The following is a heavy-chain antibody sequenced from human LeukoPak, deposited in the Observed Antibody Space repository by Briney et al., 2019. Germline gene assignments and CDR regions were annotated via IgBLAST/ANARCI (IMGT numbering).Heavy chain of an antibody. J-gene: IGHJ4*02. V-gene: IGHV3-7*01. CDR3: VSSLHGFSYGPGY. Sequence: PGGSLRLSCAASGFTFSSYWMSWVRQAPGKGLEWVANIKQDGSEKYYVDSVKGRFTISRDNARRSLYLQMNSLRVEDTAMYYCVSSLHGFSYGPGYWGQGTLVIVSS. D-gene: IGHD3-10*01. CDR1: GFTFSSYW. CDR2: IKQDGSEK.